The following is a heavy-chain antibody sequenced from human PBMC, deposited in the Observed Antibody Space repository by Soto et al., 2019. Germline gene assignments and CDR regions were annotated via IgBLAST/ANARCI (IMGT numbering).Heavy chain of an antibody. V-gene: IGHV1-18*01. CDR3: ARGRGVVIPAGTPDAFDV. Sequence: ASVKVSCKASGYIFNKYGFNWVRQAPGQGLEWMGRISAFNGYTNFAQKFQGRVTLTTDTSTNTAYMELSSLRSDDTAIYYCARGRGVVIPAGTPDAFDVWGQGTTVTVS. J-gene: IGHJ3*01. CDR2: ISAFNGYT. D-gene: IGHD2-21*01. CDR1: GYIFNKYG.